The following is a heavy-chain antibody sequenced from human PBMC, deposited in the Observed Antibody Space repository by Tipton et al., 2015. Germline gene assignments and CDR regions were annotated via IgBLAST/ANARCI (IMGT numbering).Heavy chain of an antibody. CDR3: ARDLEHGMDV. CDR2: ISYTETS. Sequence: TLSLTCAVSAYSISSDYYWGWIRQPPGKGLEWIGYISYTETSHYNPSLKSRVTISVDTSKNEFSLKLRSVTAADTAVYYCARDLEHGMDVWGHGTTVTVSS. V-gene: IGHV4-38-2*02. J-gene: IGHJ6*02. CDR1: AYSISSDYY. D-gene: IGHD5-24*01.